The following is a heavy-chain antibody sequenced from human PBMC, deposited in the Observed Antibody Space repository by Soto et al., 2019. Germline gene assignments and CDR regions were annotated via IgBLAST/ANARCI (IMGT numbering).Heavy chain of an antibody. Sequence: ASVKVSCKASGYTFTRYGISWVRQAPGQGLEWMGWISGYNGNTNYAQKFQDRVTMTIDTSTGTAYMELRSLTSEDTAIYYCAKHGQPPYYYYGLDVWGQGTKVTVSS. V-gene: IGHV1-18*01. CDR3: AKHGQPPYYYYGLDV. CDR2: ISGYNGNT. J-gene: IGHJ6*02. CDR1: GYTFTRYG. D-gene: IGHD2-21*01.